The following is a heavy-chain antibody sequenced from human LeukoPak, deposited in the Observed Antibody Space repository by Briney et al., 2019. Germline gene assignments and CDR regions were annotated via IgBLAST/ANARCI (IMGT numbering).Heavy chain of an antibody. J-gene: IGHJ4*02. CDR1: GGSFSGYY. D-gene: IGHD2-2*01. CDR2: IYYSGTT. V-gene: IGHV4-34*01. Sequence: PSETLSLTCAVYGGSFSGYYWSWIRQPPGKGLDWIGSIYYSGTTDYNPSLKSRVTISVDTSKNQFSLKLSSVTAADTAVYYCVLGSIIVVVPAAMQYDYWGQGTLVTVSS. CDR3: VLGSIIVVVPAAMQYDY.